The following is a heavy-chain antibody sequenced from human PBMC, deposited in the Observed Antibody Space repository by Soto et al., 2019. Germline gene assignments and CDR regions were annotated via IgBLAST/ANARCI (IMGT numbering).Heavy chain of an antibody. CDR2: SNAGNGNT. D-gene: IGHD2-2*01. Sequence: QVQFVQSGAELKKPGASVKVSCKASGYTFTNYAMHWVRQAPGQGLEWMGWSNAGNGNTKYSQKCQGGVPIPRDTSARTASVELTSMRSDDTAVYYCARAGYCSSTSCSDAFDIWGQGPLVTVSS. CDR1: GYTFTNYA. CDR3: ARAGYCSSTSCSDAFDI. V-gene: IGHV1-3*01. J-gene: IGHJ3*02.